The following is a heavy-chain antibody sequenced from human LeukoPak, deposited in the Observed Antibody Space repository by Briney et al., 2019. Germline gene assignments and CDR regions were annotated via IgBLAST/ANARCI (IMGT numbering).Heavy chain of an antibody. CDR3: ARVGGYSSSWYENFDY. Sequence: ASVKVSCKASGYTFTSYGISWVRQAPGQGFEWMGWISAYNGNTNYAQKLQGRVTMTTDTSTSTAYMELRSLRSDDTAVYYCARVGGYSSSWYENFDYWGQGPLVTVSS. D-gene: IGHD6-13*01. J-gene: IGHJ4*02. CDR1: GYTFTSYG. CDR2: ISAYNGNT. V-gene: IGHV1-18*01.